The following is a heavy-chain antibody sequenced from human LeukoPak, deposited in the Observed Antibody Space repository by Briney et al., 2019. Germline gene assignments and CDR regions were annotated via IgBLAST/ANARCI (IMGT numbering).Heavy chain of an antibody. Sequence: SCKASGYTFGSYGMHWVRQAPGKGLEWVTFIRNDGSNKYYADSVKGRFTISRDNSKNTLYLQMNTLRAEDTAVYYCAKGVKHIVVVTAQHYFDYWGQGTLVTVSS. CDR1: GYTFGSYG. CDR2: IRNDGSNK. D-gene: IGHD2-21*02. V-gene: IGHV3-30*02. CDR3: AKGVKHIVVVTAQHYFDY. J-gene: IGHJ4*02.